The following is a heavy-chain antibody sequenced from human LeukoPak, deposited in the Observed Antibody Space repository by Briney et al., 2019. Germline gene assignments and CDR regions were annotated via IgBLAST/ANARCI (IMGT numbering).Heavy chain of an antibody. CDR1: GGTFSSYA. D-gene: IGHD3-22*01. V-gene: IGHV1-69*05. Sequence: SVKVSCKASGGTFSSYAISWVRQAPGQGLEWMGGIIPIFGTANYAQKFQGRVTITTDESTSTAYMELSSLRSEDTAVYYCARGYYYDSSGKYGGYYYYYGMDVWGQGTTVTVSS. CDR3: ARGYYYDSSGKYGGYYYYYGMDV. CDR2: IIPIFGTA. J-gene: IGHJ6*02.